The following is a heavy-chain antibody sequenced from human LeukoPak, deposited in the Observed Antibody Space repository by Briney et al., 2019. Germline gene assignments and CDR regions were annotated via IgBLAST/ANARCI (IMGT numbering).Heavy chain of an antibody. J-gene: IGHJ5*02. D-gene: IGHD4-17*01. CDR3: ANRVGGVTRGAP. V-gene: IGHV3-23*01. Sequence: PGGSLRLSCAASGFTFSNYAMRWVRQAPGKGLEWVSAIGAGTGAVTIYADSVKGRFTISRDNSKRSLYLQMNSLRAEDTAVYYCANRVGGVTRGAPWGQGTLVTVSS. CDR1: GFTFSNYA. CDR2: IGAGTGAVT.